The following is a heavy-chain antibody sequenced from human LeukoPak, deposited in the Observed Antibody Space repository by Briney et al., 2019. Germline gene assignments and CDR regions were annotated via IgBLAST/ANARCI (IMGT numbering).Heavy chain of an antibody. CDR1: GFTFSSYA. CDR2: ISGSGGST. J-gene: IGHJ4*02. CDR3: AKDLDPYSSSFYFDY. V-gene: IGHV3-23*01. Sequence: PGGSLRLSCAASGFTFSSYAMSWVRQAPGKGLEWVSAISGSGGSTYYADSVKGRFTISRDNSKNTLYLQMNSLRAEDTAVYYCAKDLDPYSSSFYFDYWGQGTLVTVSS. D-gene: IGHD6-13*01.